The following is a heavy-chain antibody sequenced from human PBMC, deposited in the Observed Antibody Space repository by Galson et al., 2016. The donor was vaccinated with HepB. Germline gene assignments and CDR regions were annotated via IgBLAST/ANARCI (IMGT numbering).Heavy chain of an antibody. Sequence: SVKVSCKASGYTHNYVMHWVRQAPGQRLEWMGWINAGNGDTGYSQRFQGRVTIARDTSANTAYMELSSLKSEDTAVYYCASGNCVGDCYLDSWGQGTLVTVSS. CDR2: INAGNGDT. D-gene: IGHD2-21*02. CDR1: GYTHNYV. J-gene: IGHJ4*02. V-gene: IGHV1-3*01. CDR3: ASGNCVGDCYLDS.